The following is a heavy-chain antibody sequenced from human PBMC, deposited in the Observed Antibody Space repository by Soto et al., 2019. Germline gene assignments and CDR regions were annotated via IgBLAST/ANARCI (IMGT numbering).Heavy chain of an antibody. CDR3: ASVWSNTVPTFDY. CDR1: GGSISSYY. V-gene: IGHV4-59*01. CDR2: IYYSGST. Sequence: SETLSLTFTVSGGSISSYYWSWIRQPPGKGLEWMGYIYYSGSTNYNPSLKSRVTISVDTSKSQFALKLSSATDADRDVYYCASVWSNTVPTFDYWGRGTLVTVSS. D-gene: IGHD4-17*01. J-gene: IGHJ4*02.